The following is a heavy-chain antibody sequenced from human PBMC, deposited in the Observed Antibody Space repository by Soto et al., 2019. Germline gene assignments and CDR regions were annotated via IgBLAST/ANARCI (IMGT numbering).Heavy chain of an antibody. CDR1: GFTFSSFE. Sequence: VQLVESGGGLVQPGGSLRLSCAASGFTFSSFEMNWVRQAPGKGLEWVSYVDSRARTIQYADSLKGRFTISRDNARNSLFPQMNSLRVEDTAVYYCARGRGLSGSYYAFDYWGQGSLVTVSS. CDR2: VDSRARTI. V-gene: IGHV3-48*03. J-gene: IGHJ4*02. D-gene: IGHD1-26*01. CDR3: ARGRGLSGSYYAFDY.